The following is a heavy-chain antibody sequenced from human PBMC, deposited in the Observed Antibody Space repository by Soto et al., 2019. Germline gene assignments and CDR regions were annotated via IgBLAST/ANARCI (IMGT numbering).Heavy chain of an antibody. V-gene: IGHV1-8*01. J-gene: IGHJ4*02. CDR1: GYTFTSYD. D-gene: IGHD3-16*01. Sequence: QVQLVQSGAEVKKPGASVKVSCKASGYTFTSYDINWVRQATGQGLEWMGWMNPNRGNTGYAQKFQGRVTMTRKTSISTAYMELSSLRSEDTAVYYCAMGMGEPFNFDYWGQGTLVTVSS. CDR3: AMGMGEPFNFDY. CDR2: MNPNRGNT.